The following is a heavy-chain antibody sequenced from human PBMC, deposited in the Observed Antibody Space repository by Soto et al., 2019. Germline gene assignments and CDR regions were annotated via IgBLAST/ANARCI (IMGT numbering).Heavy chain of an antibody. D-gene: IGHD4-17*01. CDR2: ISSSSSHK. CDR3: ARLRSDGFDI. J-gene: IGHJ3*02. V-gene: IGHV3-21*01. CDR1: GFTFSYYT. Sequence: EVQLVESGGGLVKPGGSLRLSCAASGFTFSYYTMNWVRQAPGKGLEWVASISSSSSHKYSADSVRGRFTFSRDNANNSLYLQMNSLRAEDTAVYYCARLRSDGFDIWGQVTLVTVSS.